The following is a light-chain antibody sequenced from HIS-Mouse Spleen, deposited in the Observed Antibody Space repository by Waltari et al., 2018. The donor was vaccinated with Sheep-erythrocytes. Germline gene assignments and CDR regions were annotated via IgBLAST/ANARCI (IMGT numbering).Light chain of an antibody. J-gene: IGLJ3*02. CDR2: EGS. CDR1: SSDVGSYNL. V-gene: IGLV2-23*01. CDR3: CSYAGSSTPWV. Sequence: QSALTQPASVSGSPGQSITISCTGTSSDVGSYNLVSWYQQHPGKDPKLMIYEGSKRPSGVSNRFSGSKCGNTASLTISGLQAEDEADYYCCSYAGSSTPWVFGGGTKLTVL.